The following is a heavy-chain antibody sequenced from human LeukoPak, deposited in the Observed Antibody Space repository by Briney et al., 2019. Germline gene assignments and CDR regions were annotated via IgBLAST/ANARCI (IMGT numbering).Heavy chain of an antibody. D-gene: IGHD2-15*01. CDR2: IYYSGST. J-gene: IGHJ4*02. CDR1: GGSISSSSYY. Sequence: PSETLSLTCTVSGGSISSSSYYWGWIRQPPGKGLEWIGSIYYSGSTYYNPSLKSRVTISVDTSKNQFSLKVTSVTAADTAVYYCVRYGGGYCSGGSCYVDYWGQGTLVTVSS. V-gene: IGHV4-39*01. CDR3: VRYGGGYCSGGSCYVDY.